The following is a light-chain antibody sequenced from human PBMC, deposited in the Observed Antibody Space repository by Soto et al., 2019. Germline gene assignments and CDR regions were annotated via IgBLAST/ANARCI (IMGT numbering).Light chain of an antibody. J-gene: IGLJ3*02. V-gene: IGLV2-8*01. CDR3: SSYAGSNNLV. CDR1: SRDVGGYNY. Sequence: QSALTQPPSASGSPGQSVTISCTGTSRDVGGYNYVSWYQQHPGKAPKLMIYEVSKRPSGVPDRFSGSKSGNTASLTVSGLQAEDEADYYCSSYAGSNNLVFGGGTKLIVL. CDR2: EVS.